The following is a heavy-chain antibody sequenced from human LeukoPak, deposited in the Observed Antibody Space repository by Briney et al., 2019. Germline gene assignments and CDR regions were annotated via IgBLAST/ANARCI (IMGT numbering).Heavy chain of an antibody. V-gene: IGHV3-74*01. CDR1: GFTFSSYW. CDR2: IKSDEIST. J-gene: IGHJ3*02. CDR3: ARDRTYAFDI. D-gene: IGHD3/OR15-3a*01. Sequence: PGGSLRLSCAASGFTFSSYWMHWVRQAPGKGLVWVSHIKSDEISTSYADSVKGRFTISRDNAKSTLYPQMNSLRAEDTAVYYCARDRTYAFDIWGQGTMVTVSS.